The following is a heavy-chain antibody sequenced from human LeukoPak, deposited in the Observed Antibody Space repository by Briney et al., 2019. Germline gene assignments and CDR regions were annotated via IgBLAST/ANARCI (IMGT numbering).Heavy chain of an antibody. J-gene: IGHJ4*02. Sequence: PGGSLTLSCAASGFSVSNYYMSWVRQAPGKGLEWVSRINPDGSGTSHADSVKGRFTISRDNAKNTLYLQMNSLRAEDTAVYYCARDSGSGSYSGYWGLGTLVTVSS. V-gene: IGHV3-74*01. D-gene: IGHD3-10*01. CDR3: ARDSGSGSYSGY. CDR1: GFSVSNYY. CDR2: INPDGSGT.